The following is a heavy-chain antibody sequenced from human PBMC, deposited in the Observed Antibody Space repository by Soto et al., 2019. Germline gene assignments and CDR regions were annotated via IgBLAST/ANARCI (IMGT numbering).Heavy chain of an antibody. D-gene: IGHD3-10*01. V-gene: IGHV1-69*06. CDR2: IIPIFGTA. Sequence: QVQLVQSGAEVKKPGSSVKVSCKASGGTFSSYAISWVRQAPGQGLEWMGGIIPIFGTANYAQMFQGRVTSTADKATSTAYMELSSLRSEDTAVYYCARDIRGFGLGGNWFDPWGQGTLVTVSS. J-gene: IGHJ5*02. CDR1: GGTFSSYA. CDR3: ARDIRGFGLGGNWFDP.